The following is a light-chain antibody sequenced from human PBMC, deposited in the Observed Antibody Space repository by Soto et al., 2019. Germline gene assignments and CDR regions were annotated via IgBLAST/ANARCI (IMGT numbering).Light chain of an antibody. CDR1: SSDVGGYNY. V-gene: IGLV2-14*01. CDR2: DVS. J-gene: IGLJ1*01. Sequence: QSALTQPASVSGAPGQSITISCTGTSSDVGGYNYVSWYQQHPGKAPKLMIYDVSNRPSGVSNRFSGSKSGNTASLTISGFQAEDEADYYCSSYTSSSTLGLFGTGAKVTLL. CDR3: SSYTSSSTLGL.